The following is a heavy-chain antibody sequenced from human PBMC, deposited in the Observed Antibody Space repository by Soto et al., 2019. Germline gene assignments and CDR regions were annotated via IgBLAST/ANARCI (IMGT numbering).Heavy chain of an antibody. CDR3: ARLGRWSGFYCWDPRGFDF. CDR2: INHSKIT. V-gene: IGHV4-34*02. Sequence: QVQLQQWGTGLLRPSETLSLTCGVHGGSFNGYYWTWIRQAPGKGLDWIGEINHSKITNYNPSFKNRLSISLDTSKRQSSLDLRSVTAADTAVYYCARLGRWSGFYCWDPRGFDFWGPGTLVTVSS. CDR1: GGSFNGYY. J-gene: IGHJ4*02. D-gene: IGHD3-3*01.